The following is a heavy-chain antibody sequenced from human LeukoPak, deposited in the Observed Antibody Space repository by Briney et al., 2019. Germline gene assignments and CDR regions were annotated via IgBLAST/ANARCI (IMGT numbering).Heavy chain of an antibody. V-gene: IGHV1-69*05. D-gene: IGHD5-12*01. CDR1: GGTFSSYA. CDR2: IIPIFGTA. CDR3: ARERGMDSGYDFDY. J-gene: IGHJ4*02. Sequence: GSSVKVSCKASGGTFSSYAISWVRQAPGQGLEWMGRIIPIFGTANYAQKFQGRVTITTDESTSTAYMELSSLRSEDTAVYYCARERGMDSGYDFDYWGQGTPVTVSS.